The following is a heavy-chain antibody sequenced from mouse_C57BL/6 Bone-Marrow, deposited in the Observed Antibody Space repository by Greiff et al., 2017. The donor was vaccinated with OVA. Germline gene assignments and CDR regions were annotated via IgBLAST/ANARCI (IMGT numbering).Heavy chain of an antibody. D-gene: IGHD3-3*01. Sequence: VQLQQPGAELVMPGASVKLSCKASGYTFTSYWMHWVKQRPGQGLEWIGEIDSSDSYTNYNQKFKGKSTLTVDKSSNTAYMQLSSLTSEDSAVYYFAREGLEGAMDYWGQGTSVTVSS. V-gene: IGHV1-69*01. CDR2: IDSSDSYT. CDR1: GYTFTSYW. J-gene: IGHJ4*01. CDR3: AREGLEGAMDY.